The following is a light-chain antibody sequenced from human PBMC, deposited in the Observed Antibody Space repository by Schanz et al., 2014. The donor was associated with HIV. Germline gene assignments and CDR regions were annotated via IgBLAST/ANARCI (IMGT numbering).Light chain of an antibody. CDR2: DVS. CDR1: SSDVGGYNY. Sequence: QSVLTQPASVSGSPGQSITISCTGTSSDVGGYNYVSWYQQHPGKAPKLLIYDVSQRPSGVPDRFSGSKSGNAASLTISGLQAEDEADDYCSSYTSSNTLVFGTGTKLTVL. CDR3: SSYTSSNTLV. V-gene: IGLV2-14*03. J-gene: IGLJ1*01.